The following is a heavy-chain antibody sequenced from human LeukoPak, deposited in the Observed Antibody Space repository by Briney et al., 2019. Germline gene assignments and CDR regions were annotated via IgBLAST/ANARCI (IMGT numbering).Heavy chain of an antibody. Sequence: SETLSLTCAVSGGPFSGYFWSWIRQSSGKGLEWIGEIHNSGTTNYNPSLNSRVTISEDTSKNQFYLNLSSVTAADTAVYYCVSVLLYTTSWPANRYFQHWGQGTLVTVSS. D-gene: IGHD2-2*02. CDR2: IHNSGTT. CDR1: GGPFSGYF. V-gene: IGHV4-34*01. CDR3: VSVLLYTTSWPANRYFQH. J-gene: IGHJ1*01.